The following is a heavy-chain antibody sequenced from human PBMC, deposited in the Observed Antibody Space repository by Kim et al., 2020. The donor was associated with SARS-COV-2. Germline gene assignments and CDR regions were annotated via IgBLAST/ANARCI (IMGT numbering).Heavy chain of an antibody. CDR1: GYSFTDYW. CDR2: IFPDDSDT. Sequence: GESLKISCKGSGYSFTDYWIGWVRQMPGQGLEWVGIIFPDDSDTRYSPSFQGQVTISADKSINTAYLQWSSLRASDTAMYYCARLREGASSNENWFDPWGQGTLVTVSS. J-gene: IGHJ5*02. V-gene: IGHV5-51*01. CDR3: ARLREGASSNENWFDP. D-gene: IGHD1-26*01.